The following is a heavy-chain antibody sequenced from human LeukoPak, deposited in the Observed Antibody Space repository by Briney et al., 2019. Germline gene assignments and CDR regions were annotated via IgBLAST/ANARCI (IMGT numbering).Heavy chain of an antibody. CDR3: ARDRWFDP. V-gene: IGHV4-61*08. Sequence: SETLSLTCTVSGGSISSGGYYWSWIRQPPGKGLEWIGYIYDSGRTNYNPSLKSRVTISVDTSKNQFALKLSSVTAADTAVYYCARDRWFDPWGQGTLVTVSS. J-gene: IGHJ5*02. CDR2: IYDSGRT. CDR1: GGSISSGGYY.